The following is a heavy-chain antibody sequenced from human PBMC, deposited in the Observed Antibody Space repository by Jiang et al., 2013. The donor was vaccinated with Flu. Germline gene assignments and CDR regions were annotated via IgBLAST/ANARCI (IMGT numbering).Heavy chain of an antibody. V-gene: IGHV1-18*01. Sequence: GAEVKKPGASVKVSCKASGYTFTSHGISWVRQAPGQGLEWMGWISAYNGHTNYPQKFQGRVTMTTDTSTSTAYMELRSLRSDDTAVYYCGREGVWGGFSISWAGGATWFDPVGPGNPGHRL. CDR1: GYTFTSHG. CDR3: GREGVWGGFSISWAGGATWFDP. D-gene: IGHD6-13*01. J-gene: IGHJ5*02. CDR2: ISAYNGHT.